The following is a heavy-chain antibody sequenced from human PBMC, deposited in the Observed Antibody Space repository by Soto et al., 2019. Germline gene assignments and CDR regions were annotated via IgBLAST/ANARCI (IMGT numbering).Heavy chain of an antibody. D-gene: IGHD3-10*01. V-gene: IGHV1-69*02. CDR1: GGTFSSYT. J-gene: IGHJ4*02. CDR2: IIPILSMS. CDR3: ARSYGSGSRLFDY. Sequence: QVQLVQSGAEVKNPGSSVRVSCKASGGTFSSYTLNWVRQAPGQGLEWMGRIIPILSMSTYAQKFQGRVSIIADKSTTTAYMTLSSLRSDDTAIYYCARSYGSGSRLFDYWGQGTLVTVSS.